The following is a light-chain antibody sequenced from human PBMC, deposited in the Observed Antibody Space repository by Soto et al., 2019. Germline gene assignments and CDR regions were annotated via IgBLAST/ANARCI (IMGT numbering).Light chain of an antibody. CDR3: QFRTT. CDR2: GAS. J-gene: IGKJ1*01. Sequence: EIVLTQSPGTLSLPPGERATLSCRASQSVSSASVVWYQQRPGQTPRLLIYGASRRATGIPDRFSGSESGPDITLTIRRLEPEDFAVYYCQFRTTFGQGTRVEI. V-gene: IGKV3-20*01. CDR1: QSVSSAS.